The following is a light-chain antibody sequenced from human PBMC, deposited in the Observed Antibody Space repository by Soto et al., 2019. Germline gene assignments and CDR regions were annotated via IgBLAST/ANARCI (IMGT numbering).Light chain of an antibody. CDR2: KAS. V-gene: IGKV1-5*03. J-gene: IGKJ1*01. CDR1: QSISTW. CDR3: QQYSSYEWT. Sequence: DIPMTQSPSTLSASVGDRVTITCRASQSISTWLAWYQQKPGKAPNLLIYKASTLERGVPSRFSGSGSGTEFIFTITGLQPDDFATYYCQQYSSYEWTFGQGTKVEIK.